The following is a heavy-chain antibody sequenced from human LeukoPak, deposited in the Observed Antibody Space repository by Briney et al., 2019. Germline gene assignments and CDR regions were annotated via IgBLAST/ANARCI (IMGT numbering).Heavy chain of an antibody. CDR3: ARNSCPGDCFSQIDY. CDR1: GFTFSSYA. Sequence: GGSLRLSCAASGFTFSSYAMSWVRQAPGKGLEWVSAISGSGGSTYYADSVKGRFTISRDNSKNSLYLHMNSLRPEDTAVYYCARNSCPGDCFSQIDYWGQGTRVTVSS. D-gene: IGHD2-21*02. CDR2: ISGSGGST. V-gene: IGHV3-23*01. J-gene: IGHJ4*02.